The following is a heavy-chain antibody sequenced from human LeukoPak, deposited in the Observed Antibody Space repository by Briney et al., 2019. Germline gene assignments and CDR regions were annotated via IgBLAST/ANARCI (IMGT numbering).Heavy chain of an antibody. D-gene: IGHD3-10*01. CDR1: GFTFSSYA. CDR3: ANHPGSPYYFDY. V-gene: IGHV3-23*01. CDR2: ISGSGGST. J-gene: IGHJ4*02. Sequence: GGSLRLSCAAPGFTFSSYAMSWVRQAPGKGLEWVSAISGSGGSTYYADSVKGRFTISRGNSKNTLYLQMNSLRAEDTAVYYCANHPGSPYYFDYWGQGTLVTVSS.